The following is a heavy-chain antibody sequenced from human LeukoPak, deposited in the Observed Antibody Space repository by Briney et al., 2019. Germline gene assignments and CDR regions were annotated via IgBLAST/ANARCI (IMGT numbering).Heavy chain of an antibody. J-gene: IGHJ4*02. CDR2: ISSSSSYI. CDR1: GFTFSSYS. D-gene: IGHD2-21*02. V-gene: IGHV3-21*01. Sequence: GGSLRLSCAASGFTFSSYSMNWVRQAPGKGLEWVSSISSSSSYIYYADSVKGRFTISRDNAKNSLYLQMNSLRAEDTAVYYCARDLGVAYCGGDCYPHFDYWGQETLVTVSS. CDR3: ARDLGVAYCGGDCYPHFDY.